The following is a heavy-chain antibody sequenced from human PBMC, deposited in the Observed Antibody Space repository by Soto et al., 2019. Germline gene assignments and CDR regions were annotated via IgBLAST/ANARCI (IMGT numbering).Heavy chain of an antibody. CDR3: AREQHNYYGSGSTANWFDP. V-gene: IGHV1-8*01. D-gene: IGHD3-10*01. Sequence: KVSCKASGYTFTSYDINWVRQATGQGLEWMGWMNPNSGNTGYAQKFQGRVTMTRNTSISTAYMELSSLRSEDTAVYYCAREQHNYYGSGSTANWFDPWGQGTLVTVSS. CDR1: GYTFTSYD. J-gene: IGHJ5*02. CDR2: MNPNSGNT.